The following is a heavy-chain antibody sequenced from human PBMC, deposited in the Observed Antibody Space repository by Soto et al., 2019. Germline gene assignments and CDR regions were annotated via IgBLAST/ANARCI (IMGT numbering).Heavy chain of an antibody. Sequence: ASVKVSCKASGYTFTSYYMHWVRQAPGQGLEWMGWINPYNANTNYAQKLQGRVTMTTDTSTSTAYMDLRSLISDDTAVYYCARDRVAGIWGDAFDIWGQGTMVTVSS. V-gene: IGHV1-18*04. CDR2: INPYNANT. J-gene: IGHJ3*02. D-gene: IGHD3-16*01. CDR1: GYTFTSYY. CDR3: ARDRVAGIWGDAFDI.